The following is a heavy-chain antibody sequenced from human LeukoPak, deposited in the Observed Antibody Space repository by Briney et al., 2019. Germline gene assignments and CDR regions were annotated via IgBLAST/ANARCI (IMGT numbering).Heavy chain of an antibody. V-gene: IGHV1-2*02. CDR1: RYTFTRYY. J-gene: IGHJ4*02. CDR3: ARDGSRGYDFWSGSYFDY. Sequence: ASVKVSCKASRYTFTRYYMHWVRQAPGQRLEWMGWINPNTSGTKHAQKFQGRVTMTTDTSINTAYMALSSLRSDDTAVYYCARDGSRGYDFWSGSYFDYWGQGTLVTVSS. CDR2: INPNTSGT. D-gene: IGHD3-3*01.